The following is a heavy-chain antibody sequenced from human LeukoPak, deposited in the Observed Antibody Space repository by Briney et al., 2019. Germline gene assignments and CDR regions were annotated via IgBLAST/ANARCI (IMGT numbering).Heavy chain of an antibody. CDR3: ARGGSILRFLEWSRMDWFDP. J-gene: IGHJ5*02. CDR1: GGSFSGYY. V-gene: IGHV4-34*01. Sequence: PSETLSLTCAVYGGSFSGYYWSWIRQPPGKGLERLGEINHSGSTNYNPSLKSRVTISVDTSKNQFSLKLSSVTAADTAVYYCARGGSILRFLEWSRMDWFDPWGQGTLVTVSS. D-gene: IGHD3-3*01. CDR2: INHSGST.